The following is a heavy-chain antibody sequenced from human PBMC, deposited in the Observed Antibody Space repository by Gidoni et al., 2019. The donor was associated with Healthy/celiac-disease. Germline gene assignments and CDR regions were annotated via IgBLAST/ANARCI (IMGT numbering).Heavy chain of an antibody. CDR2: MSSSGSTI. CDR3: ARDNTIVQEVMVNYDAFDI. J-gene: IGHJ3*02. CDR1: GSPFGDYY. D-gene: IGHD3-10*01. Sequence: QVPLVESGGGLVKPGGSLRLSCAAPGSPFGDYYVSWIRQAQGKRLEWVAYMSSSGSTIYYADCMKGRFTIYRDNAKNAQYLQMNSLRAEDTAVYYGARDNTIVQEVMVNYDAFDIWGQGTMVTVSS. V-gene: IGHV3-11*01.